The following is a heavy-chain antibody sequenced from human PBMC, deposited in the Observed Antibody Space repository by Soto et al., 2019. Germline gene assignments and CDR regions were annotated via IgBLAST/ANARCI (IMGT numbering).Heavy chain of an antibody. CDR3: ATDGGASVRGVIIAFDI. CDR2: FDPEDGET. V-gene: IGHV1-24*01. J-gene: IGHJ3*02. CDR1: GYTLTELS. Sequence: QVQLVQSGAEVKKPGASVKVSCKVSGYTLTELSMHWVRQAPGKGLEWMGGFDPEDGETIYAQKFQGRVTMTEETSTDTAYMELSSLRSEDTAVYYCATDGGASVRGVIIAFDIWGQGTMVTVSS. D-gene: IGHD3-10*02.